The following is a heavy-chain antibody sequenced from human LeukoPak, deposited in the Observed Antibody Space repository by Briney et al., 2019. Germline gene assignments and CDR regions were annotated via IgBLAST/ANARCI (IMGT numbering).Heavy chain of an antibody. CDR2: INPEKRDT. J-gene: IGHJ4*02. D-gene: IGHD5-12*01. CDR1: GYTFTGYA. V-gene: IGHV1-2*02. CDR3: AKKVRGPSHPLDF. Sequence: ASVKVSCKASGYTFTGYAIHWVRQAPGQGLEWMGWINPEKRDTGYAHKFRGRVTMTSDTSISTAYTELSSLRSDDTAVYYCAKKVRGPSHPLDFWGQGTLVTVSS.